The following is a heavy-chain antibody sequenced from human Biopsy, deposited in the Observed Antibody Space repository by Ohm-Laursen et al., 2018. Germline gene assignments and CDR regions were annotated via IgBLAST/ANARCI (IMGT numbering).Heavy chain of an antibody. J-gene: IGHJ6*02. CDR3: ARGIAVVRSLDV. CDR2: VYSSGST. Sequence: GTLSLTCTVSSGSISGYYWTWIRQAPGKGLEFIGYVYSSGSTNYNPSLKSRATISLDTSRNQVSLRLSSGTAADTAVYYCARGIAVVRSLDVWGQGTTVAVSS. D-gene: IGHD5-18*01. V-gene: IGHV4-59*08. CDR1: SGSISGYY.